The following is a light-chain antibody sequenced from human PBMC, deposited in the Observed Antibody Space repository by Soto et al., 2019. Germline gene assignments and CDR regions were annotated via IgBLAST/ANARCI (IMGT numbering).Light chain of an antibody. Sequence: AIQLTQSPSSLSASVGDRVTITCRASQGISSALAWYQQKPGKAPKLLIYDASSLESGVPSRFSGSGSGTDFTITISSLQPEDFATYYCQQFNSYPQGLTFGGGTKVEIK. CDR1: QGISSA. J-gene: IGKJ4*01. CDR3: QQFNSYPQGLT. CDR2: DAS. V-gene: IGKV1-13*02.